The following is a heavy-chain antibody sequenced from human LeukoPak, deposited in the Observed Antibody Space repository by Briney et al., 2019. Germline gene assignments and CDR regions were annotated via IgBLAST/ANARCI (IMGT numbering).Heavy chain of an antibody. CDR1: GGSISSYY. D-gene: IGHD4-17*01. Sequence: SETLSLTCTVSGGSISSYYWSWIRQPPGKGQVWIGYIYYSGSTNYNPSLKSRVTISVDTSKNQFSLKLSSVTAADTAVYYCAREKHHITYGDYYYYYMDVWGKGTTVTVSS. V-gene: IGHV4-59*01. CDR2: IYYSGST. CDR3: AREKHHITYGDYYYYYMDV. J-gene: IGHJ6*03.